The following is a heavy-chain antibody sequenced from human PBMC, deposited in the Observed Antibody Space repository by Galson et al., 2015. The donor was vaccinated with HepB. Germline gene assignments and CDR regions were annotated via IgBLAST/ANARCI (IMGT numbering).Heavy chain of an antibody. D-gene: IGHD3-22*01. CDR2: IIPIFGTA. CDR1: GGTFSSYA. Sequence: SVKVSCKASGGTFSSYAISWVRQAPGQGLEWMGGIIPIFGTANYAQKFQGRVTITADESTSTAYMELSSLRSEDTAVYYCARDPDYYDSTSGWYFGLWGRGTLVTVSS. V-gene: IGHV1-69*13. CDR3: ARDPDYYDSTSGWYFGL. J-gene: IGHJ2*01.